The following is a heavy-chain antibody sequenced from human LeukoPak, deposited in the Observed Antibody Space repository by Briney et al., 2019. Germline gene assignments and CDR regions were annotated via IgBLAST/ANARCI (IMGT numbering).Heavy chain of an antibody. J-gene: IGHJ4*02. V-gene: IGHV3-30-3*01. CDR1: GFTFSSYA. Sequence: GGSLRLSCAASGFTFSSYAMHWVRQAPGKGLEWVAVISYDGSNKYYADSVKGRFTISRDSAKNTLYLQMNSLRAEDTAVYYCARDIRDYSSYYFDYWGQGTLVTVSS. CDR2: ISYDGSNK. CDR3: ARDIRDYSSYYFDY. D-gene: IGHD2-21*02.